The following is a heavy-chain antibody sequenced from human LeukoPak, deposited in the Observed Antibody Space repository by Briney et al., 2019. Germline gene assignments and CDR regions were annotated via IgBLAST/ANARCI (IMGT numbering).Heavy chain of an antibody. D-gene: IGHD6-19*01. CDR1: GFTFGSPW. J-gene: IGHJ4*02. CDR2: INSDGSAT. V-gene: IGHV3-74*01. Sequence: GGSLRLSCAASGFTFGSPWMHWVRQAPGKGLVWVSRINSDGSATAYADSVKGRFTISRDNAENTLYLQMNSLRAEDTAVYYCAREDGIAVVLWGQGTLVTVSS. CDR3: AREDGIAVVL.